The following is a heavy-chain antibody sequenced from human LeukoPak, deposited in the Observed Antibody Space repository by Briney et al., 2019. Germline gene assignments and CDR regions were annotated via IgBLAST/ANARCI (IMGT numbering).Heavy chain of an antibody. D-gene: IGHD6-6*01. J-gene: IGHJ5*02. V-gene: IGHV3-48*01. CDR3: ARDGAARVQWFDP. Sequence: GGSLRLSCVASGFTFSSYSMNWVRQAPGKWLEWVSYISSSSSTIYYADSVKGRFTISRDNAKNSLYLQMNSLRAEDTAVYYCARDGAARVQWFDPWGQGTLVTVSS. CDR2: ISSSSSTI. CDR1: GFTFSSYS.